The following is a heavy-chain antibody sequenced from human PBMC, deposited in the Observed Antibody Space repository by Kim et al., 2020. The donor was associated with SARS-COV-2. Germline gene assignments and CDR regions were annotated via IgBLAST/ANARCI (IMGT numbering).Heavy chain of an antibody. CDR2: INHSGST. D-gene: IGHD6-19*01. CDR3: ARFEERRISGTRSFDY. Sequence: SETLSLTCAVYGGSFSGYYWSWIRQPPGKGLEWIGEINHSGSTNYNPSLKSRVTISVDTSKNQFSLKLSSVTAADTAVYYCARFEERRISGTRSFDYWGQGTLVTVSS. J-gene: IGHJ4*02. V-gene: IGHV4-34*01. CDR1: GGSFSGYY.